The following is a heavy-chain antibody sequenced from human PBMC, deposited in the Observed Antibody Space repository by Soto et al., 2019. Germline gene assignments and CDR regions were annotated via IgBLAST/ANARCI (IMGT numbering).Heavy chain of an antibody. D-gene: IGHD2-21*01. V-gene: IGHV4-31*03. J-gene: IGHJ6*02. CDR1: GGSISSGGYY. CDR2: IYYSGST. CDR3: AASCVSCGGFNYYGMDV. Sequence: QVQLQESGPGLVKPSQTLSLTCTVSGGSISSGGYYWSWIRQHPGKGLEWIGYIYYSGSTYYNPXLKSRFSISVDXSXNXXSLKLSSVTAADTAVYYCAASCVSCGGFNYYGMDVWGQGTTVTVSS.